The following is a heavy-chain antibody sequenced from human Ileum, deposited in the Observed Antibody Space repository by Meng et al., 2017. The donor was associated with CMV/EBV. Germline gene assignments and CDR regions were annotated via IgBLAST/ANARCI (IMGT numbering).Heavy chain of an antibody. CDR1: GFTVRGQA. Sequence: EASGFTVRGQAMHWVRQSPGKGLEWMSVISYDGSKTYFADSVKGRFTISRDNSKNTLFLQMNDLRAADTAVYYCARDPRGYGYGLFDYWGRGTLVTVSS. CDR2: ISYDGSKT. D-gene: IGHD5-18*01. V-gene: IGHV3-30-3*01. CDR3: ARDPRGYGYGLFDY. J-gene: IGHJ4*02.